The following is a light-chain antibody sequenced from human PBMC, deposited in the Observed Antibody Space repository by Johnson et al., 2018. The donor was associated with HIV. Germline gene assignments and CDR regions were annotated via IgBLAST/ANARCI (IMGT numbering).Light chain of an antibody. CDR2: ENN. CDR1: SSNIGNNY. Sequence: QSVLTQPPSVSAAPGQKVTISCSGSSSNIGNNYVSWYRHFPGTAPKLLIYENNKRPSGIPDRFSGSKSGRSATLGITGLQTGDEAYYYCGTWDSSLSTSVFGTGTKVTVL. J-gene: IGLJ1*01. CDR3: GTWDSSLSTSV. V-gene: IGLV1-51*02.